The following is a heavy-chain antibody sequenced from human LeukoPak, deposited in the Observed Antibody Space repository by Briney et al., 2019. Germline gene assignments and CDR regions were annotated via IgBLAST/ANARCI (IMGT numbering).Heavy chain of an antibody. CDR1: GYTFTSYG. V-gene: IGHV1-18*01. Sequence: GASVKVSCKASGYTFTSYGISWVRQAPGQGLEWMGWISAYNGNTNYAQKLQGRVTMTTDTSTSTAYMELRSLRSDDTAVYYCARSGGIAVAGEGNWFDPWGQGTLVTVSS. J-gene: IGHJ5*02. CDR3: ARSGGIAVAGEGNWFDP. CDR2: ISAYNGNT. D-gene: IGHD6-19*01.